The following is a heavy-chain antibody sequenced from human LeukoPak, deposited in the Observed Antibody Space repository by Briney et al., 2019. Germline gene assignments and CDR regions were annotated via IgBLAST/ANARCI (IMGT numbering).Heavy chain of an antibody. CDR3: ARDLYSGSYYDDY. Sequence: GGSLRLSCVASGFTLSSYLMSWVRQAPGKGLEWVANIKQDGSEKNYVDSVKGRFTISRDDAKNSLYLQMNSLRAEDTAVYYCARDLYSGSYYDDYWGQGTLVTVSS. V-gene: IGHV3-7*05. CDR2: IKQDGSEK. J-gene: IGHJ4*02. CDR1: GFTLSSYL. D-gene: IGHD1-26*01.